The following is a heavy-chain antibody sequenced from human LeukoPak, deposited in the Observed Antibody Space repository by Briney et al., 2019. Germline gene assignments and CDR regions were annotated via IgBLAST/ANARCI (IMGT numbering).Heavy chain of an antibody. CDR2: ISSNGGST. J-gene: IGHJ5*02. D-gene: IGHD3-3*01. CDR3: ARDNGITIFGVVGVNWFDP. Sequence: GGSLRLSCAASGFTFSNYAMSWVHQAPGKGLEWFSAISSNGGSTYYADSVKGRFTISRDNSKNTLYLQMNSLRAEDTAVYYCARDNGITIFGVVGVNWFDPWGQGTLVTVSS. V-gene: IGHV3-23*01. CDR1: GFTFSNYA.